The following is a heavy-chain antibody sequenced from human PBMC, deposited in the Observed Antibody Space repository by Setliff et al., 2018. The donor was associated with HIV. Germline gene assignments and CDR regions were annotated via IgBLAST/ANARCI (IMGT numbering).Heavy chain of an antibody. V-gene: IGHV1-46*01. CDR3: ATVSHTNVAAHDAFDI. Sequence: ASVKVSCKASGYTFTNYYIHWVRQAPGQGLEWMGIINPSGGSTIYAQKFQGRVTMTADTSTGTAYMELSSLRSEDTAVYYCATVSHTNVAAHDAFDIWGQGTMVTVSS. D-gene: IGHD6-19*01. CDR1: GYTFTNYY. CDR2: INPSGGST. J-gene: IGHJ3*02.